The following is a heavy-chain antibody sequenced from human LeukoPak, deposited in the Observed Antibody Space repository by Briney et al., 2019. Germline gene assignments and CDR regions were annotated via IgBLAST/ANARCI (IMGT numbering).Heavy chain of an antibody. CDR3: ARDVGT. D-gene: IGHD7-27*01. CDR2: ISSDGSKK. J-gene: IGHJ5*02. CDR1: GFIFNNYA. V-gene: IGHV3-30*04. Sequence: GGSLRLSCAASGFIFNNYAMHWVRQAPGKGLEWVALISSDGSKKDYADSVKGRFTISRDNAKNTLYLQMSSLRAEDTAVYYCARDVGTWGQGTLVTVSS.